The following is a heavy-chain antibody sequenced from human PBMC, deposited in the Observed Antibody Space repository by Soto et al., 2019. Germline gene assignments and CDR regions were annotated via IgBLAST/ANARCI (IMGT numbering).Heavy chain of an antibody. CDR1: GGSISSSSYY. D-gene: IGHD6-19*01. CDR2: IYYSGST. Sequence: SETLSLTCTVSGGSISSSSYYWGWIRQPPGKGLEWIGSIYYSGSTYYNPSLKSRVTISVDTSKNQFSLKLSSVTAADTAVYYCARPRDWRHLSGWEYWGQGTLVTVSS. J-gene: IGHJ4*02. V-gene: IGHV4-39*01. CDR3: ARPRDWRHLSGWEY.